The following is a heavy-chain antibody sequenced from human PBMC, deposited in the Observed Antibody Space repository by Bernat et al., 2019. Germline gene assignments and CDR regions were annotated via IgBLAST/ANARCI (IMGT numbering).Heavy chain of an antibody. J-gene: IGHJ4*02. D-gene: IGHD1-26*01. CDR1: GFTFSIYW. V-gene: IGHV3-7*03. Sequence: EVQLVESGGGLVQPGGSLRLSCAASGFTFSIYWMSWVRQAPGKGLEWVANIKEDGSEKYFVDSVKGRFTISRDNAKNSLYLQMNSVRAEDTAVYYCATASGSPGNDWGQGTLVTVSS. CDR3: ATASGSPGND. CDR2: IKEDGSEK.